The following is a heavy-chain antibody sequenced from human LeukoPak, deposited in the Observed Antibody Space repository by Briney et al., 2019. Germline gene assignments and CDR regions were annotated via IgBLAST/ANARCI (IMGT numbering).Heavy chain of an antibody. Sequence: GESLKISCKGSGYSSTSYWIGWVRQMPGKGLEWMGIIYPGDSDTRYSPSFQGQVTISADKSISTAYLQWSSLKASDTAMYYCARHDDDSSGPLGGMDVWGQGTTVTVSS. D-gene: IGHD6-19*01. CDR1: GYSSTSYW. CDR2: IYPGDSDT. V-gene: IGHV5-51*01. CDR3: ARHDDDSSGPLGGMDV. J-gene: IGHJ6*02.